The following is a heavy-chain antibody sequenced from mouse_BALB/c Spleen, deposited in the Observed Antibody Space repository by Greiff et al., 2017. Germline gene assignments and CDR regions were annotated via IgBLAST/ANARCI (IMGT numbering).Heavy chain of an antibody. CDR2: ISSGGSYT. Sequence: VQLKQSGGGLVKPGGSLKLSCAASGFTFSSYAMSWVRQSPEKRLEWVAEISSGGSYTYYPDTVTGRFTISRDNAKNTLYLEMSSLRSEDTAMYYCARYGNYGNYYAMDYWGQGTSVTVSS. J-gene: IGHJ4*01. V-gene: IGHV5-9-4*01. D-gene: IGHD2-1*01. CDR3: ARYGNYGNYYAMDY. CDR1: GFTFSSYA.